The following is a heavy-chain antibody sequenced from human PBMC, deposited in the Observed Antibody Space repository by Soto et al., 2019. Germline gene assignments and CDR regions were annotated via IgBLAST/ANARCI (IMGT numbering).Heavy chain of an antibody. CDR1: AFTFSSYA. Sequence: QPGGSLRLSCAASAFTFSSYAMSWVRQAPGKGLEWVSAISGSGGSTYYADSVKGRFTISRDNSKNTLYLQMNSLRAEDTAVYYCANRYCSGGSCRSRGMDIWGQGTTVTVSS. CDR2: ISGSGGST. J-gene: IGHJ6*02. D-gene: IGHD2-15*01. CDR3: ANRYCSGGSCRSRGMDI. V-gene: IGHV3-23*01.